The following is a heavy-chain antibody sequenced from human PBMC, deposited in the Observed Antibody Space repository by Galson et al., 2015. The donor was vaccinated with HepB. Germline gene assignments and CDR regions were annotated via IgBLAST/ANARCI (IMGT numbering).Heavy chain of an antibody. CDR2: IWYDGSNK. V-gene: IGHV3-33*01. J-gene: IGHJ4*02. CDR1: GFTFSSYG. D-gene: IGHD2-2*01. Sequence: SLRLSCAASGFTFSSYGMHWVRQAPGKGLEWVAVIWYDGSNKYYADSVKGRFTISRDNSKNTLYLQMNSLRAEDTAVYYCARDYCSSTSCFLLYYFDYWGQGTLVTVS. CDR3: ARDYCSSTSCFLLYYFDY.